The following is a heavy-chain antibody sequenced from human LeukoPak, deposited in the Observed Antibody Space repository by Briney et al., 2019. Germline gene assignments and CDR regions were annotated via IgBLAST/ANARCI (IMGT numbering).Heavy chain of an antibody. CDR3: AKDSVSQNGIFDPFDL. CDR1: GFTVSSNS. Sequence: GGSLRLSCTVSGFTVSSNSMSWVRQAPGKGLEWVSFIYSDNTHYSDSVRGRFIVSRDNSKNTLFLQMNRLRGEDAAVYYCAKDSVSQNGIFDPFDLWGQGTLVTVSS. J-gene: IGHJ3*01. CDR2: IYSDNT. V-gene: IGHV3-53*01. D-gene: IGHD2-15*01.